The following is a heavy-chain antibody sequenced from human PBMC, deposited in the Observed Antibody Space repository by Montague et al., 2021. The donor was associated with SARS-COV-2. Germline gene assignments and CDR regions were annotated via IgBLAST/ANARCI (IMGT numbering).Heavy chain of an antibody. CDR2: FPADGRNT. Sequence: SLRLSCAASGFTFSYYGMFWVRQAPGKGPEWVAIFPADGRNTYYADSVKGRFTVSRDNSRDTLYLQMNSLRVEDAAMYYCARDLSGRFDLWGQGTLVTVSS. CDR3: ARDLSGRFDL. J-gene: IGHJ5*02. CDR1: GFTFSYYG. V-gene: IGHV3-30*03.